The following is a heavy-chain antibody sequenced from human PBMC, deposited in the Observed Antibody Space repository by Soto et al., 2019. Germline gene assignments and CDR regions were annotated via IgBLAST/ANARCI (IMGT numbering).Heavy chain of an antibody. CDR3: ARSQWLVPNDSAFDI. CDR2: IYPGDSDT. V-gene: IGHV5-51*01. D-gene: IGHD6-19*01. CDR1: GYSFTRYW. J-gene: IGHJ3*02. Sequence: PGESLKISCKGSGYSFTRYWIGRVRQMPGKGLEWMGIIYPGDSDTRYSPSFQGQVTISADKSISTAYLQWSSLKASDTAMYYCARSQWLVPNDSAFDIWGQGTMVTVSS.